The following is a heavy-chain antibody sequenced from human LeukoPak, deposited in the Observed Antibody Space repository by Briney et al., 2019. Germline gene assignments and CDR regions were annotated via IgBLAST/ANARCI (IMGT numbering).Heavy chain of an antibody. CDR3: AKAWYFDL. Sequence: SETLSLTCAVYGGSFSGYYWSWIRQPPGKGLEWIGEINHSGSTNYNPSLKSRVNISVDTSKNQFSLKLSSVAAADTAVEYCAKAWYFDLWGRGTLVTVSS. CDR1: GGSFSGYY. V-gene: IGHV4-34*01. CDR2: INHSGST. J-gene: IGHJ2*01.